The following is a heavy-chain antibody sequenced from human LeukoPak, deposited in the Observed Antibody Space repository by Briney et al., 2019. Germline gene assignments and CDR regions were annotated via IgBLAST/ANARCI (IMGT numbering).Heavy chain of an antibody. Sequence: PSETLSLTCTVSGGSISSYYWSWLRQPPGKGLEWVGYIYYSGSTNYNPSLKSRVTISVDTSKNQFSLKLSSVTAADTAVYYCASRTNLYYYGSGSYPRGYYGMDVWGQGTTVTVSS. D-gene: IGHD3-10*01. J-gene: IGHJ6*02. CDR1: GGSISSYY. V-gene: IGHV4-59*01. CDR2: IYYSGST. CDR3: ASRTNLYYYGSGSYPRGYYGMDV.